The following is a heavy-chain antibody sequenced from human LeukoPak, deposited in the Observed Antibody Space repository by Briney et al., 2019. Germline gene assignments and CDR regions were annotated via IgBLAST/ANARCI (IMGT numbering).Heavy chain of an antibody. V-gene: IGHV4-39*07. D-gene: IGHD6-13*01. Sequence: PSETLSLTYTVSGGSISSSSYYWGWIRQPPGKGLEWIGSIYYSGSTYYNPSLKSRVTISVDTSKNQFSLKLSSVTAADTAVYYCARRYVSAVAGTIFDYWGQGTLVTVSS. CDR1: GGSISSSSYY. J-gene: IGHJ4*02. CDR3: ARRYVSAVAGTIFDY. CDR2: IYYSGST.